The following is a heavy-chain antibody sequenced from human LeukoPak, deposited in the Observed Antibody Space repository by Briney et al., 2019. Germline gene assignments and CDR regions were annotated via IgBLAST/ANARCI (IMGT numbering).Heavy chain of an antibody. CDR1: GGTFSSYA. Sequence: SVKVSCKASGGTFSSYAISWVRQAPGQGLEWMGGIIPIFGTANYAQKFQGRVTITADESTSTAYMELSSLRSEDTAVYYCARGQAYYDSSGSYYYDYYGMDVWGQGTTVTVSS. J-gene: IGHJ6*02. V-gene: IGHV1-69*13. CDR2: IIPIFGTA. CDR3: ARGQAYYDSSGSYYYDYYGMDV. D-gene: IGHD3-10*01.